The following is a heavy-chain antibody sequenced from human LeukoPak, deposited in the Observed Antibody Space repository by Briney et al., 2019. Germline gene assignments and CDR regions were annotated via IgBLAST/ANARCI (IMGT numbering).Heavy chain of an antibody. CDR1: GFTFNTYR. CDR3: ATGRQLDY. V-gene: IGHV3-7*05. J-gene: IGHJ4*02. Sequence: GGSLRLSCAASGFTFNTYRMNWVRQAPGKGLEWVANINQDRSDKYYVDSVKGRFTISRDNAKNSLYLQMNSLRAEDTAVYYCATGRQLDYWGQGTLVTVSS. CDR2: INQDRSDK. D-gene: IGHD6-13*01.